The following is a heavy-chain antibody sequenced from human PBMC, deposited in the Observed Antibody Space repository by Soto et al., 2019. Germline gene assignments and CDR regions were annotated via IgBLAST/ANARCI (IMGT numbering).Heavy chain of an antibody. Sequence: EVQLVESGGGLVKPGGSLRLSCAASGFTFSNAWMNWVRQAPGKGLEWVGRIKSKTDGGTTDYAAPVKGRFTISREDSKNTLYLQMNSLKTEDTAVYYCTTDSSDFWSGYSHYYYGMDVWGQGTTVTVSS. CDR3: TTDSSDFWSGYSHYYYGMDV. D-gene: IGHD3-3*01. V-gene: IGHV3-15*07. J-gene: IGHJ6*02. CDR1: GFTFSNAW. CDR2: IKSKTDGGTT.